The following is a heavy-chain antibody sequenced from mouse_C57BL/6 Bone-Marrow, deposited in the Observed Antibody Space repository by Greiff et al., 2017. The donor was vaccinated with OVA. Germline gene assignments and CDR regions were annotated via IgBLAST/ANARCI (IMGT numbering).Heavy chain of an antibody. D-gene: IGHD2-3*01. V-gene: IGHV5-6*01. Sequence: EVQGVESGGDLVKPGGSLKLSCAASGFTFSSYGMSWVRQTPDKRLEWVATISSGGSSTYYPDSGKGRFTISRDNAKNTLYLQMSSLKSEDTAMYYCGWLLPFAYWGQGTLVTVSA. J-gene: IGHJ3*01. CDR3: GWLLPFAY. CDR2: ISSGGSST. CDR1: GFTFSSYG.